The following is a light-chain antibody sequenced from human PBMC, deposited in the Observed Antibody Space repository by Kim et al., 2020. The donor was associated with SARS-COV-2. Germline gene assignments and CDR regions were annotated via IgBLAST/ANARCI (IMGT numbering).Light chain of an antibody. CDR1: ALPKQY. Sequence: SYELTQPPSVSVSPGQTATITCAGDALPKQYAHWYQQKPGQAPVLVIYKDRERPSGIPERFSGSSSGTTATLTISGVQAEDEADYFCQSADTTSTYLVFGAGTQLTVL. V-gene: IGLV3-25*03. CDR2: KDR. CDR3: QSADTTSTYLV. J-gene: IGLJ2*01.